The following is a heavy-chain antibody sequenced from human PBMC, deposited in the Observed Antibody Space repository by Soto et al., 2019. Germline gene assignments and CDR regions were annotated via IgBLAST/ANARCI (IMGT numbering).Heavy chain of an antibody. Sequence: QVQLVQSGAEVKKPGSSVKVSCKASGGTFSSYTISWVRQAPGQGLEWMGRIIPILGIANYAQKFQGRVTITADKATSTAYLELSSLRSEDTAVYYCARGRGVILGYDYWGQGTLVTVSS. CDR2: IIPILGIA. V-gene: IGHV1-69*02. D-gene: IGHD1-26*01. J-gene: IGHJ4*02. CDR1: GGTFSSYT. CDR3: ARGRGVILGYDY.